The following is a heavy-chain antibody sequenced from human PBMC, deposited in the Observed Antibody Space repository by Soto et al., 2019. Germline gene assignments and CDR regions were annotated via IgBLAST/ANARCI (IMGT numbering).Heavy chain of an antibody. CDR3: AREYRRIQQTPEDYYYYGMDV. CDR2: ISYDGSNK. CDR1: GFTFSSYA. V-gene: IGHV3-30-3*01. D-gene: IGHD5-18*01. J-gene: IGHJ6*02. Sequence: GGSLRLSCAASGFTFSSYAMHWVRQAPGKGLEWVAVISYDGSNKYYADSVKGRFTISRDNSKNTLYLQMNSLRAEDTAVYYCAREYRRIQQTPEDYYYYGMDVWGQGTTVTVSS.